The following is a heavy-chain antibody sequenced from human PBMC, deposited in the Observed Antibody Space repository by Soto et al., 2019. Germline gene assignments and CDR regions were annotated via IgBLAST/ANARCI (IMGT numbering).Heavy chain of an antibody. CDR2: ISGSGGST. CDR1: GFTFSSYA. D-gene: IGHD3-22*01. Sequence: GGSLRLSCAASGFTFSSYAMSWVRQAPGKGLEWVSGISGSGGSTYYADSVKGRFTISRDNSKNTLYVQMNSLRAEDTAVYYGAKPHYYDSRTLGGMDVWGQGTTVTVSS. V-gene: IGHV3-23*01. J-gene: IGHJ6*02. CDR3: AKPHYYDSRTLGGMDV.